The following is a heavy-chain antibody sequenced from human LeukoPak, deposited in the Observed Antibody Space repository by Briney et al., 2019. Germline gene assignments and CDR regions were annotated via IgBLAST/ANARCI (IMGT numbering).Heavy chain of an antibody. CDR2: IYYSGST. J-gene: IGHJ4*02. Sequence: PSETLSLTCTVSSGSINNYYWSWIRQSPGKGLEWIGYIYYSGSTNYNPSLKGRVTISVDTSKNQFSLKLSSVTAADTAVYYCARHVWLQPFDYWGQGTLVTVSS. CDR1: SGSINNYY. D-gene: IGHD3-9*01. V-gene: IGHV4-59*08. CDR3: ARHVWLQPFDY.